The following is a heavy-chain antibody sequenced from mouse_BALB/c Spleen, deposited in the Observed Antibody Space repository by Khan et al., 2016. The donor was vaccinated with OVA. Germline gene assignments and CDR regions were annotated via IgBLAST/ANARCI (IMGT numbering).Heavy chain of an antibody. CDR3: ARSVTITTVVATDFDY. Sequence: EVQLVESGPGLVKPSQSLSLTCTVTGYSITSDYAWNWIRQFPGNKLEWMGYISYSGCTSYNPSLKSRISITRDTSKNQFFLQLNSVTTEDTATYYSARSVTITTVVATDFDYWGQGTTLTVSS. CDR2: ISYSGCT. J-gene: IGHJ2*01. CDR1: GYSITSDYA. D-gene: IGHD1-1*01. V-gene: IGHV3-2*02.